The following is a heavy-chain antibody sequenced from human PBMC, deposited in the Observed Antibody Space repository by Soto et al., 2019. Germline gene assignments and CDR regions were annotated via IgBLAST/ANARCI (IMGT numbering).Heavy chain of an antibody. CDR2: ISAYNGNT. D-gene: IGHD3-3*01. J-gene: IGHJ4*02. Sequence: QVQLVQSGAEVKKPGASVKVSCKASGYTFTSYGISWVRQAPGQGLEWMGWISAYNGNTNYAQKLQGRVTMTTDTSTRTANMQLRSLRSDETAVYYCARLKPRITIFGVVTKPVGFDYWGQGTLVTVSS. CDR3: ARLKPRITIFGVVTKPVGFDY. V-gene: IGHV1-18*01. CDR1: GYTFTSYG.